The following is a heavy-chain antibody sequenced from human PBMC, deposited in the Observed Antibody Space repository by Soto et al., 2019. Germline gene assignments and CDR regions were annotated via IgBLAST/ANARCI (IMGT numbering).Heavy chain of an antibody. Sequence: QVQLQESGPGLVEASQTLSLTCTVSGATISSGGFYWSWIRQRPGKGLEWIGHIYYTGTTSSNPSLKSRVTISLDMSSNQFSLKLRSVTAADTAKYFCARDDSFYGEPGYGMNVWGQGTTVTVSS. CDR3: ARDDSFYGEPGYGMNV. D-gene: IGHD4-17*01. CDR2: IYYTGTT. V-gene: IGHV4-31*03. CDR1: GATISSGGFY. J-gene: IGHJ6*02.